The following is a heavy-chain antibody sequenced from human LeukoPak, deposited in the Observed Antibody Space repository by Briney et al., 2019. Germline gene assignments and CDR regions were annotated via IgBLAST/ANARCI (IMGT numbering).Heavy chain of an antibody. CDR1: GGSFSGYY. CDR2: INHSGST. D-gene: IGHD1-26*01. V-gene: IGHV4-34*01. CDR3: ARPVGATVFDI. J-gene: IGHJ3*02. Sequence: PSETLSLTCAVYGGSFSGYYWSWIRQPPGKGPEWIGEINHSGSTNYNPSLKSRVTISVDTSKNQFSLKLSSVTAADTAVYYCARPVGATVFDIWGQGTMVTVSS.